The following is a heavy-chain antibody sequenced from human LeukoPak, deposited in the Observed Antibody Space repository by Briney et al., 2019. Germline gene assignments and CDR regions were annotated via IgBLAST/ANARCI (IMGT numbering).Heavy chain of an antibody. Sequence: GGSLRLSCAASGFTFSDYYMSWIRQAPGKGLEWISYISGGGRTIYYADSVKGRFTISRDNSKNTLNLQMNSLRAEDTAVYYCVRDDDRPDNGLDYWGQGTLVTVSS. D-gene: IGHD3-22*01. V-gene: IGHV3-11*04. J-gene: IGHJ4*02. CDR2: ISGGGRTI. CDR3: VRDDDRPDNGLDY. CDR1: GFTFSDYY.